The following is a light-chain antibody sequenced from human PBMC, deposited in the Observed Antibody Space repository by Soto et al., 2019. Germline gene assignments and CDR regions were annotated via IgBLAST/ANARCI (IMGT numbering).Light chain of an antibody. Sequence: EIVLTQSPATLSLSAGERATLSCRASQSVSSYLAWYQQKPGQAPRLLIYDASNRATGIPARFSGSGSGTDFTLTTSSLEPEDFAVYYCQHRSNWPLTFGGGTKVDSK. V-gene: IGKV3-11*01. CDR1: QSVSSY. J-gene: IGKJ4*01. CDR2: DAS. CDR3: QHRSNWPLT.